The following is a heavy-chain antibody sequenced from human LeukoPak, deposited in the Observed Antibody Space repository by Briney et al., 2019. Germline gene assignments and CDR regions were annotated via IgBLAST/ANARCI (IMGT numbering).Heavy chain of an antibody. Sequence: SGGSLRLSCVASGFNFRSYGMHWVRQAPGKGLEWVAVISYDGSNKYYADSVKGRFTISRDNSKNTLYLQMNSLRAEDTAVYYCAKGAVWDIVVVVAATVGMDVWGQGTTVTVSS. CDR3: AKGAVWDIVVVVAATVGMDV. CDR2: ISYDGSNK. J-gene: IGHJ6*02. D-gene: IGHD2-15*01. CDR1: GFNFRSYG. V-gene: IGHV3-30*18.